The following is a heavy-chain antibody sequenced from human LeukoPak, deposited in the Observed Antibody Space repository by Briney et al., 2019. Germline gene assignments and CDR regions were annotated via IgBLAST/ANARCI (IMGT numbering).Heavy chain of an antibody. CDR3: AKIRGYSSSWAIFDY. V-gene: IGHV3-30*02. J-gene: IGHJ4*02. CDR2: IRYDASNK. Sequence: PGGSLRLSCAASGFTFSRFDMHWVRQPPGKGLEWVAFIRYDASNKYYTDSVKGRFTISRDISKNTLYLQMNSLRPEDTGVYYCAKIRGYSSSWAIFDYWGQGTLVSVSS. D-gene: IGHD6-13*01. CDR1: GFTFSRFD.